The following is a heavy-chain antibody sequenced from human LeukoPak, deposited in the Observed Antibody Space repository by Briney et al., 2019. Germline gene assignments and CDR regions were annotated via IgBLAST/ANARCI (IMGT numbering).Heavy chain of an antibody. CDR3: ARASRPWAYFDY. Sequence: SETLSLTCTVSSGSISSSSYYWGWIRQPPGKGLEWIGSIYYSGSTYYNPSLKSRVTISVDTSKNQFSLKLSSVTAADTAVYYCARASRPWAYFDYWGQGTLVTVSS. J-gene: IGHJ4*02. V-gene: IGHV4-39*07. D-gene: IGHD1-26*01. CDR1: SGSISSSSYY. CDR2: IYYSGST.